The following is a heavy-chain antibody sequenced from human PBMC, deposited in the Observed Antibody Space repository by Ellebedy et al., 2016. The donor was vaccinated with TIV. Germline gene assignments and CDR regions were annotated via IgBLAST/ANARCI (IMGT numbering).Heavy chain of an antibody. V-gene: IGHV3-21*04. D-gene: IGHD2-15*01. CDR2: ISSSSTFI. J-gene: IGHJ3*02. CDR1: GFTFSDYS. Sequence: GESLKISCAASGFTFSDYSMNWVRRAPGKGLGWVSSISSSSTFIYYADSVKGRFTISRDNSKNTLYLQMNSLRAEDTAVYFCARLLVAQDAFDIWGQGTMVTVSS. CDR3: ARLLVAQDAFDI.